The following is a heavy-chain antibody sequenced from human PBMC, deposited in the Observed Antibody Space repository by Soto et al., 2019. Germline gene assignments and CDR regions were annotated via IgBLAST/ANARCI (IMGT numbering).Heavy chain of an antibody. D-gene: IGHD3-9*01. J-gene: IGHJ6*02. CDR2: IIPIFGTA. CDR1: GGTFSSYA. CDR3: ASLLRYFDWFGSRTSLRYYYYGMDV. V-gene: IGHV1-69*13. Sequence: ASVKVSCKASGGTFSSYAISWVRQAPGQGLEWMGGIIPIFGTANYAQKFQGRVTITADESTSTAYMELSSLRSEDTAVYYCASLLRYFDWFGSRTSLRYYYYGMDVWGQGTTVTVSS.